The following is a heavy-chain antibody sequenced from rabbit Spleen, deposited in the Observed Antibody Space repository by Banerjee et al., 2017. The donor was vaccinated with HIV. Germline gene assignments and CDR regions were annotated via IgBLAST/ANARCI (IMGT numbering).Heavy chain of an antibody. D-gene: IGHD8-1*01. CDR1: GFSFSDRDV. CDR3: ARDTGSSFSSYGMDL. V-gene: IGHV1S45*01. J-gene: IGHJ6*01. Sequence: QEQLEESGGGLVKPEGSLTLTCKASGFSFSDRDVMCWVRQAPGKGLEWIACINTATGKGVYASWAKGRFTISTASSTTVTLQMTSPTAADTATYFCARDTGSSFSSYGMDLWGPGTLVTVS. CDR2: INTATGKG.